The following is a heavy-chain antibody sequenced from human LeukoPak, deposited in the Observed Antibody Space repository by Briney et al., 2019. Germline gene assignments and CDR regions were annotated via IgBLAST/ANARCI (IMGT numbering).Heavy chain of an antibody. D-gene: IGHD6-13*01. CDR1: GGSISSSSFY. Sequence: NTSETLSLTCTVSGGSISSSSFYWGWIRQPPGKGLEWIGSIYYSGSTYYNPSLKSRVTISVDTSKNQFSLKLSSVTAADTAVYYCARHLPEGYSSSWHVDYWGQGTLVTVSS. CDR2: IYYSGST. CDR3: ARHLPEGYSSSWHVDY. V-gene: IGHV4-39*01. J-gene: IGHJ4*02.